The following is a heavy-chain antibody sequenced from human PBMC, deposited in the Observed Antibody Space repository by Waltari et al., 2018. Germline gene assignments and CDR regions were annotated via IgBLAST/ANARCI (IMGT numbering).Heavy chain of an antibody. Sequence: VQLVETGGGLIQPGGSLRLSCAASGFTVSSNYMSWVRQAPGKGLEWASVIYSGGRTYYADAGKGRFTISRDNAKNTLYLQMNRLRAEDTAVYYCAASITIFGVVSGTAFDIWGQGTMVTVAS. CDR3: AASITIFGVVSGTAFDI. J-gene: IGHJ3*02. V-gene: IGHV3-53*02. CDR2: IYSGGRT. D-gene: IGHD3-3*01. CDR1: GFTVSSNY.